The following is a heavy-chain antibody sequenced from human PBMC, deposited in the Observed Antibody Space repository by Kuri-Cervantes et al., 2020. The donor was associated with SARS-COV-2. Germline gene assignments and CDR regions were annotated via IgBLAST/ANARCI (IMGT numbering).Heavy chain of an antibody. J-gene: IGHJ4*02. Sequence: SETLSLTCTVSGGSISSYYWSWIRQPPGKGLEWIGYIYYSGSTNYNPSLKSRVTISVDTSKNQFSLKLSSVTAADTAVYYCARLSVPNYDFWSGYPPGGYYFDYWGQRTLVTVSS. CDR1: GGSISSYY. D-gene: IGHD3-3*01. CDR3: ARLSVPNYDFWSGYPPGGYYFDY. V-gene: IGHV4-59*01. CDR2: IYYSGST.